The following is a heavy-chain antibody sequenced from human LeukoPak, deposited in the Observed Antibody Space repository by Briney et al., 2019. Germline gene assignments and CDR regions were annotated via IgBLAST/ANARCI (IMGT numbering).Heavy chain of an antibody. CDR3: TRDSNCHDRSIYYDVFDI. Sequence: PGGSLRLSCAASGFTFSRYWMIWVRQTPGKGLEWVANIKGDGSLKYYQDSVRGRFTISRDNADNSLYLQMNSLSAGDTAVYYCTRDSNCHDRSIYYDVFDIWGQGTKVTVSS. V-gene: IGHV3-7*01. D-gene: IGHD3-22*01. CDR1: GFTFSRYW. CDR2: IKGDGSLK. J-gene: IGHJ3*02.